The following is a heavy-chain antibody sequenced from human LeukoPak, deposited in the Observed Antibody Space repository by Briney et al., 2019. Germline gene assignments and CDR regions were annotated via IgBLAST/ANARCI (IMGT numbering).Heavy chain of an antibody. Sequence: PSETLSLTCTVSGGSISSGGYYWSWIRQPAGKGLEWIGRIYTSGSTNYNPSLKSRVTISVDTSKNQFSLKLSSVTAADTAVYYRVRIVVVPAALYYYYMDVWGKGTTVTVSS. CDR1: GGSISSGGYY. CDR2: IYTSGST. D-gene: IGHD2-2*01. V-gene: IGHV4-61*02. J-gene: IGHJ6*03. CDR3: VRIVVVPAALYYYYMDV.